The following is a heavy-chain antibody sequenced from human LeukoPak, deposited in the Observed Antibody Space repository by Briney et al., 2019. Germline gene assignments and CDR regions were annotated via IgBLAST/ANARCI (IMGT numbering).Heavy chain of an antibody. D-gene: IGHD6-13*01. CDR3: AHSHGYGSSWSGFDS. J-gene: IGHJ4*02. CDR2: IYWNDDK. Sequence: SGPTLVKPIQTLTLTCTFSGFSLSTSGVGVGWIRQPPGKALEWLTLIYWNDDKYYSPSLKSRLTITKDTSKNQVVLTMTNMDPVDTATYYCAHSHGYGSSWSGFDSWGQGTLVTVSS. V-gene: IGHV2-5*01. CDR1: GFSLSTSGVG.